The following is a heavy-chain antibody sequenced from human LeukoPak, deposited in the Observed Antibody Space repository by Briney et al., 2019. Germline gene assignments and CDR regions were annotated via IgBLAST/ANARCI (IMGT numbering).Heavy chain of an antibody. Sequence: QTGGSLRLSCAASGFTFSSYAMHWVRQAPGKRLEWVAVISYDGSNKYYADSVKGRFTISRDNSKNTLYLQMNSLRAEDTAVYYCARGFRGTTVTSMDVWGQGTTVTVSS. V-gene: IGHV3-30-3*01. CDR3: ARGFRGTTVTSMDV. CDR1: GFTFSSYA. J-gene: IGHJ6*02. D-gene: IGHD4-17*01. CDR2: ISYDGSNK.